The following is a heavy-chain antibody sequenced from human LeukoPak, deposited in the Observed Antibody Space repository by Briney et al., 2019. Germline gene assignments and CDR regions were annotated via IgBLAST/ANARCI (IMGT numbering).Heavy chain of an antibody. CDR3: ARQGEMATIIAFDI. J-gene: IGHJ3*02. CDR1: GGSISSYY. V-gene: IGHV4-59*08. D-gene: IGHD5-24*01. CDR2: IYYSGST. Sequence: PSETLSLTCTVSGGSISSYYWSWIRQPPGKGLEWIGYIYYSGSTNYNPSLKSRVTISVDTSKNQFSLKLSSVTAADTAVYYCARQGEMATIIAFDIWGQGTKVTVSS.